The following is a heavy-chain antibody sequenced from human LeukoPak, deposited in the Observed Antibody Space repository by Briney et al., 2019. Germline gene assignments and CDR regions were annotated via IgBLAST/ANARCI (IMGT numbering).Heavy chain of an antibody. CDR1: GFTFGDYA. D-gene: IGHD3-22*01. V-gene: IGHV3-49*03. Sequence: GGSLRLSCTASGFTFGDYAMSWFRQAPGKGLEWVGFIRSKAYGGTTEYAASVKGRFTISRDDSKSIAYLQMNSLKTEDTAVYYCTRDRYYYDSSAYYYIDAFDIWGQGTMVTVSS. J-gene: IGHJ3*02. CDR3: TRDRYYYDSSAYYYIDAFDI. CDR2: IRSKAYGGTT.